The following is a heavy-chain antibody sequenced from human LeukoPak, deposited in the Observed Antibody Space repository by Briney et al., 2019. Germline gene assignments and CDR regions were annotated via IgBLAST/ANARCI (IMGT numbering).Heavy chain of an antibody. D-gene: IGHD3-9*01. V-gene: IGHV1-2*02. J-gene: IGHJ4*02. CDR1: GYTFTVYY. Sequence: ASVKVSCKASGYTFTVYYVHWVRQAPGQGREWMGWMNPKSGGTNYTQKFEARVTMNRDTSISTAYMELSRLRFDDTAVYYCARSPDILTGEKFDYWGQGTLVTVSS. CDR2: MNPKSGGT. CDR3: ARSPDILTGEKFDY.